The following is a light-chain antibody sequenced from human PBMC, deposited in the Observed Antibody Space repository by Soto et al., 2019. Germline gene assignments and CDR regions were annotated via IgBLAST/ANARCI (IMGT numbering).Light chain of an antibody. CDR2: GNS. J-gene: IGLJ2*01. V-gene: IGLV1-40*01. CDR3: QSYDSSLGGLV. Sequence: QSVLTQPPSVSGAPGQRVTISCTGSSSNIGAGYDVHWYQQLPGTAPKLLIYGNSNRPSGVPDRFSGSKSGTSASLAITGLQAEDEADYYCQSYDSSLGGLVFGGGPSSPS. CDR1: SSNIGAGYD.